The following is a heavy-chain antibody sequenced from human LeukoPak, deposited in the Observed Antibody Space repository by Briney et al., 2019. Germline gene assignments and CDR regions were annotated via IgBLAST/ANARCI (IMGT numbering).Heavy chain of an antibody. CDR2: IYSGGST. D-gene: IGHD2-15*01. J-gene: IGHJ6*03. V-gene: IGHV3-66*02. CDR1: GFSFSTYS. CDR3: ARDRGGYYYYYMDV. Sequence: GGSLRLSCAASGFSFSTYSMNWVRQAPGKGLEWVSVIYSGGSTYYADSVKGRFTISRDNSKNTLYLQMNSLRAEDTAVYYCARDRGGYYYYYMDVWGKGTTVTVSS.